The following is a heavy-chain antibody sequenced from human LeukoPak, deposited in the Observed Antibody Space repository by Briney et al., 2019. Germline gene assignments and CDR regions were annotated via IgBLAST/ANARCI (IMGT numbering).Heavy chain of an antibody. J-gene: IGHJ6*03. D-gene: IGHD3-10*01. Sequence: SETLSLTCTVSGGSISIYYWSWIRQPPGKGLEWIGYIYYSGNTNYNPSLKSRVTISVDTSKNQFSLKLSSVTAADTAVYYCARGRSSMVRGYYYYYMDVWGKGTTVTISS. V-gene: IGHV4-59*01. CDR3: ARGRSSMVRGYYYYYMDV. CDR2: IYYSGNT. CDR1: GGSISIYY.